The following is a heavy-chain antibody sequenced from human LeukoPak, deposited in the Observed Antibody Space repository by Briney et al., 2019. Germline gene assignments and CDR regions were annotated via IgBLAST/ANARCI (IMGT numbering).Heavy chain of an antibody. CDR2: VSADGGNT. CDR3: TKRVKYGGTWDHFAD. V-gene: IGHV3-23*01. J-gene: IGHJ4*02. D-gene: IGHD1-26*01. CDR1: GFTFDNYR. Sequence: GGSLRLSCAASGFTFDNYRMSWGRQAPGKGLECVSTVSADGGNTYYADSVKGRFTISRDNSKSTLILQMNSLRVEDTALYYCTKRVKYGGTWDHFADWGQGTLVTVSS.